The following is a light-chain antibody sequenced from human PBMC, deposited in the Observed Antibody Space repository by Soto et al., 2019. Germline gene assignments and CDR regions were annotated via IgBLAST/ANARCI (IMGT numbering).Light chain of an antibody. Sequence: SYELTQPLSVSVALGQTARITCGGNNIGSKNVHWYQQKPCQAPVLVIYRDSNRPSGIPERFSGSNSGNTATLTISRARAGDEADYYCQVWDSSTEVVFGGGTKVTVL. CDR1: NIGSKN. CDR2: RDS. J-gene: IGLJ2*01. V-gene: IGLV3-9*01. CDR3: QVWDSSTEVV.